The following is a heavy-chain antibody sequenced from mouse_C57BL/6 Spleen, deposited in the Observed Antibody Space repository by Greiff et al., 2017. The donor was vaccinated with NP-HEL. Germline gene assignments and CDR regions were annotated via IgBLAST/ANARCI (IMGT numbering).Heavy chain of an antibody. D-gene: IGHD1-1*01. CDR3: TTGYYVSSPVAY. CDR1: GFNIKDDY. CDR2: IDPENGDT. Sequence: VQLKESGAELVRPGASVKLSCTASGFNIKDDYMHWVKQRPEQGLEWIGWIDPENGDTEYASKIQGKATITADTTSNTAYLQLSSLTSVDTAVYYCTTGYYVSSPVAYWGQGTLVTVSA. J-gene: IGHJ3*01. V-gene: IGHV14-4*01.